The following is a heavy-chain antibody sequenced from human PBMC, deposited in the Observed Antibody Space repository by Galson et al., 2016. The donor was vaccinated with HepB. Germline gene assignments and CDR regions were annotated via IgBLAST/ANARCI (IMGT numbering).Heavy chain of an antibody. Sequence: SLRLSCAASAFTFSNYDIHWVRQAPGKGLEWVTIISSDGTHQDYVDSVKGRFTISRDDSTNTVSLQMNSLRLEDTAMYYCATGGPVVTATQVSGGGVTVHNAFDIWGQGTMVTVSS. CDR3: ATGGPVVTATQVSGGGVTVHNAFDI. J-gene: IGHJ3*02. CDR1: AFTFSNYD. V-gene: IGHV3-30*03. CDR2: ISSDGTHQ. D-gene: IGHD2-21*02.